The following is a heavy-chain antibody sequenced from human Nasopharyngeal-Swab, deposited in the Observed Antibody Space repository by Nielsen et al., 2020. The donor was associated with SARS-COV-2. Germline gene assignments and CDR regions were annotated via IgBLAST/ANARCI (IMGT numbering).Heavy chain of an antibody. J-gene: IGHJ4*02. CDR2: VNQDGSRR. CDR3: VKHQGSSSDQ. CDR1: GVIFSKHW. V-gene: IGHV3-74*01. Sequence: GRSLSLSCVASGVIFSKHWMHWVRQAPGKGLVWVSRVNQDGSRRDYADSVRGRFTISRDNAKNTLYLQMNSLRVEDTAVYYCVKHQGSSSDQWGQGTLVTVSS.